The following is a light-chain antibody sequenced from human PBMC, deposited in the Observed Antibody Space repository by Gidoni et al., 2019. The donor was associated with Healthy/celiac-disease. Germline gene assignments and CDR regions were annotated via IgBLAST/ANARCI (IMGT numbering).Light chain of an antibody. CDR3: MQALQTPIT. CDR2: LGS. V-gene: IGKV2-28*01. Sequence: DIVTTQPPLSLPVTPAEPASISCRSSQRLLHSNGYNYLDWYLQKPGQSPQLLIYLGSNRASGVPDRFSGSGSGTDFTLKISRVEAEDVGVYYCMQALQTPITFXXXTRLEIK. CDR1: QRLLHSNGYNY. J-gene: IGKJ5*01.